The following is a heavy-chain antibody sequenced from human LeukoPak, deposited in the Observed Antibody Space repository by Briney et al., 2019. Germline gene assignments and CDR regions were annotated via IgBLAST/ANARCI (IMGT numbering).Heavy chain of an antibody. J-gene: IGHJ3*02. D-gene: IGHD2-21*01. V-gene: IGHV3-30*03. CDR3: ARGVLAKYSVAFDM. CDR1: GFIFSSYV. CDR2: TASDESNT. Sequence: PGGSLRLSCSASGFIFSSYVMHWVRQAPGKGLEWVALTASDESNTYYEDFVEGRFTISRDNSENALFLQMDYLATEDTAVYYCARGVLAKYSVAFDMWGQGTTVIVS.